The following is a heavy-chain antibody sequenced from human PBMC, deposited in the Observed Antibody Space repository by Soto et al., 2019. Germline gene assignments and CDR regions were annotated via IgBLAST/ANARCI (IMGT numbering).Heavy chain of an antibody. D-gene: IGHD2-2*01. CDR2: ISYDGSNK. J-gene: IGHJ4*02. CDR3: ARDWVDHCTSTSCRGPIDY. Sequence: QVQLVESGGGVVQPGRSLRLSCAASGFNFSSYAMHWVRQAPGKGLEWVAVISYDGSNKYYADYVKGRFTISRDTSKNTLYLQMNSLRAEDTAVYYCARDWVDHCTSTSCRGPIDYWGQGTLVTVSS. CDR1: GFNFSSYA. V-gene: IGHV3-30-3*01.